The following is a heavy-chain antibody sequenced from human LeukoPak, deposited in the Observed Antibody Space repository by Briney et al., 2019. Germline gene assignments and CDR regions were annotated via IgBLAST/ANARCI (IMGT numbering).Heavy chain of an antibody. CDR2: IIPIFGTA. J-gene: IGHJ6*03. CDR3: ARAYTMSLSPRELYYYYMDV. D-gene: IGHD3-16*01. Sequence: SVKVSCKASEGTFSSYAISWVRQAPGQGLEWMGGIIPIFGTANYAQKFQGRVTITTDESTSTAYMELSSLRSEDTAVYYCARAYTMSLSPRELYYYYMDVWGKGTTVTVSS. V-gene: IGHV1-69*05. CDR1: EGTFSSYA.